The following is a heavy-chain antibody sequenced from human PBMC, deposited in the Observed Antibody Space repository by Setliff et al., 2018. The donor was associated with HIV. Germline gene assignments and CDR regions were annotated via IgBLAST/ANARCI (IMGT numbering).Heavy chain of an antibody. CDR3: ARHKGAGPYYYYMDV. D-gene: IGHD3-16*01. Sequence: GESLKISCKGSGYSFTSYWIGWVRQMPGKGLEWMGIIYPGDSGTRYSPSFQGQVTISADKSISTAYLQWSSLKASDTAMYYCARHKGAGPYYYYMDVWGKGTTVTVSS. CDR1: GYSFTSYW. CDR2: IYPGDSGT. V-gene: IGHV5-51*01. J-gene: IGHJ6*03.